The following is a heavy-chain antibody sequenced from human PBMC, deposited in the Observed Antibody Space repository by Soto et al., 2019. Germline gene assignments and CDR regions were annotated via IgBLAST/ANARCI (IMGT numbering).Heavy chain of an antibody. Sequence: ASVKVSCKASGYTFTSYYMHWVRRAPGQGLEWMGIINPSGGSTSYAQKFQGRVTMTRDTSTSTVYMELRSLRSEDTAVYYCARDRYSGGYCSGGSCCHTGSWECDYWRQGTLVTVSS. CDR1: GYTFTSYY. D-gene: IGHD2-15*01. CDR3: ARDRYSGGYCSGGSCCHTGSWECDY. CDR2: INPSGGST. J-gene: IGHJ4*02. V-gene: IGHV1-46*01.